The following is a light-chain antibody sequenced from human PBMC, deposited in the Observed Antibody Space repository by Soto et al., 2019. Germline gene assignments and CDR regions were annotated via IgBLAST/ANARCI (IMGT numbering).Light chain of an antibody. CDR1: QSVSRSY. J-gene: IGKJ5*01. CDR2: GAS. CDR3: QQYHNWPPIT. Sequence: IVVSQSPGTLSLSQGDRATLSCRAIQSVSRSYLGWYQQNPGQAPRLLIYGASTRATGIPARFSGSGSGTEFTLTISNLQSEDFAVYFCQQYHNWPPITFGQGTRLEI. V-gene: IGKV3D-15*01.